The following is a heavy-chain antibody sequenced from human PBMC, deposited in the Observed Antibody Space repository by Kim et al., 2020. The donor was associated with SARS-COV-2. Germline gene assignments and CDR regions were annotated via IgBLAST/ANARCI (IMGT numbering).Heavy chain of an antibody. CDR3: ARLPRPRNWFNWYFDL. Sequence: GESLKISCQASAYSFTNDYIAWVRQVPGKGLEWVARIHPTDSYINFGPSFQGHVTVSVDKAVNTVFLHWGSLRTSDTAIYYCARLPRPRNWFNWYFDLWG. D-gene: IGHD3-10*01. CDR1: AYSFTNDY. V-gene: IGHV5-10-1*01. J-gene: IGHJ2*01. CDR2: IHPTDSYI.